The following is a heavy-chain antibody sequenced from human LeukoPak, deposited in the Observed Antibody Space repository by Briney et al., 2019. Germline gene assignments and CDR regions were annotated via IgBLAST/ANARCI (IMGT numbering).Heavy chain of an antibody. CDR2: IAYDGSRA. J-gene: IGHJ4*02. Sequence: GGSLRLSCAGSGFTFGGYGMHWFRQTPGKGLEWVAVIAYDGSRAFYADSVKGRFTISRDNSKNTMSVQMDDLRAEDTAVYYSTRYNNDHFDYWGQGTLVTVSS. CDR3: TRYNNDHFDY. D-gene: IGHD1-14*01. CDR1: GFTFGGYG. V-gene: IGHV3-33*01.